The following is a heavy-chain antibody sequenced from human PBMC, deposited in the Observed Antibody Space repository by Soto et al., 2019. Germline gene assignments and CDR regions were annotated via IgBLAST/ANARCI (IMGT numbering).Heavy chain of an antibody. Sequence: QVQLVQSGAEVKKPGSWVKISCKASGGTISSYAISWVRQAPGQGLEWMGGIIPIFGTANYAQKFQGRVTITADESTSTAYMELSSLRSEDTAVYYCARGMAPTYYDFWSGYANDAFDIWGQGTMVTVSS. V-gene: IGHV1-69*01. CDR3: ARGMAPTYYDFWSGYANDAFDI. D-gene: IGHD3-3*01. CDR2: IIPIFGTA. CDR1: GGTISSYA. J-gene: IGHJ3*02.